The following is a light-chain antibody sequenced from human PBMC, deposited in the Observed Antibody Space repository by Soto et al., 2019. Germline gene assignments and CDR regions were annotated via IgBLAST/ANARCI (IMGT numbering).Light chain of an antibody. CDR1: QSVSSSF. J-gene: IGKJ1*01. CDR2: GAS. CDR3: QQYDSSPWT. Sequence: ESVLTQSPGTLSLSPGERATLSCRASQSVSSSFLAWYQLKPGQAPRLLIYGASSRATGIPDRFCGSVSGTDFTLTISRLVPEDFAVYYCQQYDSSPWTFGQGTKVEIK. V-gene: IGKV3-20*01.